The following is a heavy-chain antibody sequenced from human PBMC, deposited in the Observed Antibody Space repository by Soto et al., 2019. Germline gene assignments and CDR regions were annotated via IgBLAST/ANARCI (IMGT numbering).Heavy chain of an antibody. Sequence: QVQLVQSGAEVKKPGASVKVSCKASGYTFTSYAMHWVRQAPGQRLEWMGWINAGNGNTKYSQKSQGRVNITRDTSASTAYMELSSLRSEDTAVYYCASGMRTTLFDYWGQGTLVTVSS. CDR1: GYTFTSYA. CDR2: INAGNGNT. V-gene: IGHV1-3*01. J-gene: IGHJ4*02. D-gene: IGHD1-7*01. CDR3: ASGMRTTLFDY.